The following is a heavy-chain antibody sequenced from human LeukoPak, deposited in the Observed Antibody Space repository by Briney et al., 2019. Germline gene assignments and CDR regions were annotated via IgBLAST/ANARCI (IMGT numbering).Heavy chain of an antibody. CDR3: ARGRVGSSSNLDY. CDR1: GYTFTDYY. V-gene: IGHV1-2*02. J-gene: IGHJ4*02. CDR2: INPNSGGT. D-gene: IGHD6-13*01. Sequence: GASVKVSCKASGYTFTDYYMHWVRQAPGQGLEWMGWINPNSGGTNYAQKFQGRVTMTRDTSISTAYMELSRLRSDDTAVYYCARGRVGSSSNLDYWGQGTLVTVSS.